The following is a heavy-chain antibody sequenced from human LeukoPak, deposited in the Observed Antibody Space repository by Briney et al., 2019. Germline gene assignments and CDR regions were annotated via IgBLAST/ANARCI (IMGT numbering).Heavy chain of an antibody. CDR1: GGSFSGYY. CDR3: ARGWKEQRYFDWLLSPSWFDP. J-gene: IGHJ5*02. D-gene: IGHD3-9*01. Sequence: PSETLSLTCAVYGGSFSGYYWSWIRQPPGKGLEWIGEINHSGSTNYNPSLESRVTILVDTSKNQFSLKLSSVTAADTAVYYCARGWKEQRYFDWLLSPSWFDPWGQGTLVTVSS. CDR2: INHSGST. V-gene: IGHV4-34*01.